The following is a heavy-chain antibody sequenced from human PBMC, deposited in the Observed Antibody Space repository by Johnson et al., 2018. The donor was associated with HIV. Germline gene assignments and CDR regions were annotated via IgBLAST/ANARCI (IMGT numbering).Heavy chain of an antibody. D-gene: IGHD6-19*01. CDR1: GFTVSSNY. CDR3: ARSGWYLSYAFDI. CDR2: IYSGGST. V-gene: IGHV3-66*01. J-gene: IGHJ3*02. Sequence: VQLVESGGGLVQPGGSLRLSCAASGFTVSSNYMSWVRQAPGKGLEWVSVIYSGGSTYYADPVTGGFTISKDNSKNTLYLQMNSLRAEDTAVYYCARSGWYLSYAFDIWGQGTMVTVSS.